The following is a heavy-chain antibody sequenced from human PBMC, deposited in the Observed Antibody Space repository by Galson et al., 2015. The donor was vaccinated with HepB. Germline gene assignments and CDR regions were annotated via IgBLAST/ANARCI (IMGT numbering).Heavy chain of an antibody. D-gene: IGHD6-13*01. CDR1: GFTFRNYA. J-gene: IGHJ5*02. CDR2: ISYDVSNK. Sequence: SLRLSCAASGFTFRNYAIHWVRQAPGKGLEWVALISYDVSNKYYADSVKGRLTISRDNSKNTVYLQMNSLRTEDTAVYYCARAAAGSVGWFDPGGQGTLVTVSS. CDR3: ARAAAGSVGWFDP. V-gene: IGHV3-30*04.